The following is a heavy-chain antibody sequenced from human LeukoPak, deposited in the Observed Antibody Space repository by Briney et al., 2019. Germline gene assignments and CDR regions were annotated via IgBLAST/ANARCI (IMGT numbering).Heavy chain of an antibody. D-gene: IGHD5-18*01. CDR1: GGTFSSYT. V-gene: IGHV1-69*02. CDR3: ARVVMDTAMVHFDY. J-gene: IGHJ4*02. Sequence: SVKVSCKASGGTFSSYTISWVRQAPGQGLEWMGRIIPIFGIANYAQKFQGRVTITADKSTSTAYMELSSLRAEDTAVYYCARVVMDTAMVHFDYWGQGTLVTVSS. CDR2: IIPIFGIA.